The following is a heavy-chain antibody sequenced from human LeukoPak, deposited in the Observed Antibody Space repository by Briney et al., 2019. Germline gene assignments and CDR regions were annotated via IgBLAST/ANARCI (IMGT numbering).Heavy chain of an antibody. CDR1: GYSFTTYR. J-gene: IGHJ4*02. D-gene: IGHD5-24*01. CDR3: ARLSGDGYNSLDS. Sequence: GESLKISCKGSGYSFTTYRIGWVRQMPGKGLEWMGIIYPGDSETRYSPSFEGQVTIPADKSITTAYLQWSSLKASDTAMYYCARLSGDGYNSLDSWGQGTLVTVSS. V-gene: IGHV5-51*01. CDR2: IYPGDSET.